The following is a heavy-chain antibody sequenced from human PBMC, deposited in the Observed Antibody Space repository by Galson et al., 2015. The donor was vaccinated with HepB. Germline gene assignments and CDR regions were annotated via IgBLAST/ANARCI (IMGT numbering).Heavy chain of an antibody. D-gene: IGHD5-24*01. V-gene: IGHV4-39*01. Sequence: SETLSLTCTVSGGSISSSSYYWGWIRQPPGKGLEWIGSIYYSGSTYYNPSLKSRVTISVDTSKNQFSLKLSSVTAADTAVYYCARHQGGGSRDGYNWRDYNWFDPWGQGTLVTVSS. CDR1: GGSISSSSYY. CDR2: IYYSGST. CDR3: ARHQGGGSRDGYNWRDYNWFDP. J-gene: IGHJ5*02.